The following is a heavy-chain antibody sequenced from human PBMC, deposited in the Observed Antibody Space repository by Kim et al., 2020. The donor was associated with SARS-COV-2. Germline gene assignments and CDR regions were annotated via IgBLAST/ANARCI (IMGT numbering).Heavy chain of an antibody. Sequence: GVEKHYVESVKGRFSVSRDDAKSSVHLQMSSLRVEDTAVYYCVRGRGWVDYWGQGTLVTVSS. J-gene: IGHJ4*02. CDR2: GVEK. CDR3: VRGRGWVDY. D-gene: IGHD1-26*01. V-gene: IGHV3-7*01.